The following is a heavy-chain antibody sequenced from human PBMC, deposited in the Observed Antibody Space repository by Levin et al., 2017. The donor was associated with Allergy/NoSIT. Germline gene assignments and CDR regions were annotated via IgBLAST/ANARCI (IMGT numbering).Heavy chain of an antibody. CDR2: ISYDGSNK. V-gene: IGHV3-30*18. D-gene: IGHD6-19*01. CDR3: AKGPSAVAVDY. J-gene: IGHJ4*02. Sequence: GESLKISCAASGFTFSSYGMHWVRQAPGKGLEWVAVISYDGSNKYYADSVKGRFTISRDNSKNTLYLQMNSLRAEDTAVYYCAKGPSAVAVDYWGQGTLVTVSS. CDR1: GFTFSSYG.